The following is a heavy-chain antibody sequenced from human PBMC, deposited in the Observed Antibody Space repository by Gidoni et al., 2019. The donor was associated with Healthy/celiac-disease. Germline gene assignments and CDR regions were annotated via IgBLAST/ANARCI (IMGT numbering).Heavy chain of an antibody. J-gene: IGHJ4*02. V-gene: IGHV1-69*12. Sequence: QVQLVQSGAEVKKPGSSVKVSCNASGGTFSSYALTWVREAPGQGLEWMGGIIPIFGTANYAQKFQGRVTITADESTSTAYMELSSLRSEDTAVYYCARATPAYDILTGYYNGPGCFDYWGQGTLVTVSS. CDR3: ARATPAYDILTGYYNGPGCFDY. CDR1: GGTFSSYA. CDR2: IIPIFGTA. D-gene: IGHD3-9*01.